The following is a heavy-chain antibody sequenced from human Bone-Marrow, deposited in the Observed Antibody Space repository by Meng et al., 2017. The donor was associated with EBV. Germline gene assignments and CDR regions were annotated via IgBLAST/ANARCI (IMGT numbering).Heavy chain of an antibody. V-gene: IGHV3-15*01. Sequence: EVQLVESGGGLVKPGGSLRVFCVGSGFSFTNAWMSWVRQAPGKGLEWVGRIKSKTDGGTEDYAAPVKGRFTISRDDSKNTVYLQMNSLKTEDTALYYCTIDPWWQWLVGGDYFDYWGQGTLVTVDS. CDR1: GFSFTNAW. J-gene: IGHJ4*02. CDR3: TIDPWWQWLVGGDYFDY. CDR2: IKSKTDGGTE. D-gene: IGHD6-19*01.